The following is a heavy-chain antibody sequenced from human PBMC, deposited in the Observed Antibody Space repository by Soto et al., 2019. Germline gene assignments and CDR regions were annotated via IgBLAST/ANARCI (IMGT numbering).Heavy chain of an antibody. J-gene: IGHJ6*02. V-gene: IGHV4-31*02. CDR2: IYHRGGT. Sequence: QVQLQESGPGLVKPSETLSFTCNVSGGSISSGGYYWSWIRQLPGKGLEWIGYIYHRGGTYYNPGLRRRITISVDTSKNQFSLRMTSVTAADTAVYFCGRAPGRMMNALRSYYGLDVWGQGTTVTASS. D-gene: IGHD2-8*01. CDR1: GGSISSGGYY. CDR3: GRAPGRMMNALRSYYGLDV.